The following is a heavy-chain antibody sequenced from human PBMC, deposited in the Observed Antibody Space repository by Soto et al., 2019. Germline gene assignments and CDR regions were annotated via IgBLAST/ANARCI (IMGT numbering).Heavy chain of an antibody. CDR1: GGSFSGYY. J-gene: IGHJ4*02. Sequence: QVQLQQWGAGLLKPSETLSLTCAVYGGSFSGYYWSWIRQPPGKGLEWIGEINHSGSTNYNPSLQSRVTISVVTSRNQFSLTLSSVTAADTAVYYCARGFLDFWSGYYTDYWGQGTLVTVSS. V-gene: IGHV4-34*01. CDR3: ARGFLDFWSGYYTDY. D-gene: IGHD3-3*01. CDR2: INHSGST.